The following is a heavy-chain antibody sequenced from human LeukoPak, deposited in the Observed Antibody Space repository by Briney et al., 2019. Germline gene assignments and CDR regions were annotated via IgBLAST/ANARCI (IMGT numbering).Heavy chain of an antibody. CDR2: IYYSGST. Sequence: PSETLSLTCTVSGGSVSSGSYYWSWIRQPPGKGLEWIGYIYYSGSTNYNPSLKSRVTISVDTSKNQFSLKLSSVTAADTAVYYYARDRGSYYFDYWGQGTLVTVSS. J-gene: IGHJ4*02. D-gene: IGHD1-26*01. CDR3: ARDRGSYYFDY. V-gene: IGHV4-61*01. CDR1: GGSVSSGSYY.